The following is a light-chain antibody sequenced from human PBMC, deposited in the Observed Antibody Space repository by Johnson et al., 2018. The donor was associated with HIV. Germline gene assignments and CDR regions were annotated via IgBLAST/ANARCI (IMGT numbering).Light chain of an antibody. CDR2: ENN. CDR3: GTWDSSLSAGV. J-gene: IGLJ1*01. CDR1: SSDMGNYA. V-gene: IGLV1-51*02. Sequence: QSVLTQPPSVSAAPGQKVTISCSGSSSDMGNYAVSWYQQLPGTAPKLLIYENNKRPSGIPDRFSGSKSGTSATLGIPGLRNGDEADYYCGTWDSSLSAGVFGTGTKVTVL.